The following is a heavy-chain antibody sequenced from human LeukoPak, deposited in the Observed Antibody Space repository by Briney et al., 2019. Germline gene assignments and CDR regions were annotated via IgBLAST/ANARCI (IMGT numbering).Heavy chain of an antibody. Sequence: GGSLTLSCAASGFTFTKYSMHWVRQTPGKGLEWVSHISSGSTTIYYTDSVKGRFTISRDNAKNSLYLQMNSLRAEDTAVYYCARRESTTMVRGGVDYWGQGTLVTVSS. V-gene: IGHV3-48*01. J-gene: IGHJ4*02. CDR3: ARRESTTMVRGGVDY. D-gene: IGHD3-10*01. CDR2: ISSGSTTI. CDR1: GFTFTKYS.